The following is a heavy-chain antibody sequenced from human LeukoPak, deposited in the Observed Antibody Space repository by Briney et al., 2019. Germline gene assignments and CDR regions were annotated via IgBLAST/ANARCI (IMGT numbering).Heavy chain of an antibody. Sequence: SETLSLTCAVYGGSFSGYYWSWIRQPPGKGLEWIGEINHSGTTNYNPSLKSRVTISVDTSKNQFSLKLSSVTAADTAVYYCAKRGYYDFWSGLYWYFDLWGRGTLVTVSS. CDR1: GGSFSGYY. CDR3: AKRGYYDFWSGLYWYFDL. J-gene: IGHJ2*01. CDR2: INHSGTT. V-gene: IGHV4-34*01. D-gene: IGHD3-3*01.